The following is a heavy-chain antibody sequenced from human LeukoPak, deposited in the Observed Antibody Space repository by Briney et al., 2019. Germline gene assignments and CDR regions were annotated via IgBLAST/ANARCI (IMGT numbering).Heavy chain of an antibody. CDR3: ARAHYYDSSGYYYVGYYFDY. Sequence: SETLSLTCAVYGGSFSGYYWSWIRQPPGKGLEWIGEINHSGSTNYNPSLKSRVTISVDTSKNQFSLKLSSVTAADTAVYYCARAHYYDSSGYYYVGYYFDYWGQGTLVTVPS. V-gene: IGHV4-34*01. CDR1: GGSFSGYY. CDR2: INHSGST. J-gene: IGHJ4*02. D-gene: IGHD3-22*01.